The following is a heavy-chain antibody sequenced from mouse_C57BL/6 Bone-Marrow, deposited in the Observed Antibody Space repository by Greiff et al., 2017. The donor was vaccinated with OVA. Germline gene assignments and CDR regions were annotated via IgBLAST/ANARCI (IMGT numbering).Heavy chain of an antibody. Sequence: VQLQQSGPGLVQPSQSLSITCTVSGFSLTSYGVHWVRQSPGKGLEWLGVIWSGGSTDYNAAFISRLSISKDNSKSQVFFKMNSLQADDTAIYYCARIYSWVAYWGQGTLVTVSA. D-gene: IGHD2-3*01. J-gene: IGHJ3*01. CDR1: GFSLTSYG. V-gene: IGHV2-2*01. CDR2: IWSGGST. CDR3: ARIYSWVAY.